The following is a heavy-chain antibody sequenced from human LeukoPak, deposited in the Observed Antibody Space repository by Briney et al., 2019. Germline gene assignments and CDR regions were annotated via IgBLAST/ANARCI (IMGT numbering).Heavy chain of an antibody. CDR1: GFTFSRSW. CDR2: IKEDGSQR. D-gene: IGHD6-13*01. V-gene: IGHV3-7*01. CDR3: ARDRGYNSFDY. J-gene: IGHJ4*02. Sequence: GGSLRLSCAASGFTFSRSWMSWVRQAPGKGLEWVANIKEDGSQRNYEDSVKGRFTISRDNAMNSVFLQMISLRAEDTAVYYCARDRGYNSFDYWGQGTLVTVSS.